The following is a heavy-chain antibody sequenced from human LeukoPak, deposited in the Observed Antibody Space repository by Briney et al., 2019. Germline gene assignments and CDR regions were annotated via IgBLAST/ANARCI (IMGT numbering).Heavy chain of an antibody. Sequence: GGSLRLSCVASGFTVSDHYLDWVRQAPGKGLEWVGLIRKKSDRYTTEYAASVKGRFTISRDDSTNSVCLQMSSLKSEDTAVYYCADIGGGGSNTRWGEGTVVTVSS. D-gene: IGHD2-15*01. CDR1: GFTVSDHY. CDR3: ADIGGGGSNTR. J-gene: IGHJ1*01. V-gene: IGHV3-72*01. CDR2: IRKKSDRYTT.